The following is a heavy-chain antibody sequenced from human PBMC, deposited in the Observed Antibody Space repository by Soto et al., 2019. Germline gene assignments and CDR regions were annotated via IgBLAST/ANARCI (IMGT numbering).Heavy chain of an antibody. CDR3: VRGLWGTTFDY. V-gene: IGHV4-34*01. CDR1: GGSFSGYY. CDR2: INHSGST. Sequence: QVQLQQWGAGLLKPSETLSLTCAVYGGSFSGYYWSWIRQPPGKGLEWIGEINHSGSTNYNPSLKSRVTISVDTSKNQFSLKLSSVTAADTAVYYCVRGLWGTTFDYWGQGTLVTVSS. D-gene: IGHD3-16*01. J-gene: IGHJ4*02.